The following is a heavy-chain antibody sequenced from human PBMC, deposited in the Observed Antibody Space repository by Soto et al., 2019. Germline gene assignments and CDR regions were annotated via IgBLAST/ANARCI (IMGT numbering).Heavy chain of an antibody. V-gene: IGHV3-33*01. Sequence: GGSLRLSCAASGFIFSTYGMHWVRQAPGKGLEWVAVIWYDGSNKYYADSVKGRFTISRDNSKNTLYLQMNSLRAEDTAVYYWARGSRMIEVVTNFYYYGMDVWGQGTAVTVSS. CDR2: IWYDGSNK. CDR1: GFIFSTYG. D-gene: IGHD3-22*01. J-gene: IGHJ6*02. CDR3: ARGSRMIEVVTNFYYYGMDV.